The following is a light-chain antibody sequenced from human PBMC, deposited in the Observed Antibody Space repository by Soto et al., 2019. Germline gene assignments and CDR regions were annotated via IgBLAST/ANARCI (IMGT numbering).Light chain of an antibody. CDR3: SSYTISSNLVV. Sequence: QSALTQPASVSGSPGQSITISCTGTSSDVGGYNYVSWYQQHPGKAPKLMIYDVSNRPSGVANRFSGSKSGNTATLTNSGLQAEDEAEYYCSSYTISSNLVVFIGGTMWIVL. V-gene: IGLV2-14*01. CDR1: SSDVGGYNY. CDR2: DVS. J-gene: IGLJ2*01.